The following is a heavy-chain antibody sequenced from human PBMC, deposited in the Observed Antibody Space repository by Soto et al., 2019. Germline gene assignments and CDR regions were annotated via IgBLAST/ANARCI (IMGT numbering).Heavy chain of an antibody. CDR3: ASESDVPYYYYGMDV. J-gene: IGHJ6*02. D-gene: IGHD2-21*02. V-gene: IGHV1-18*01. Sequence: QVHLVQSGAEVKKPGASVKVSCKTSGYTFTRYGISWVRQAPGQGLEWMGWISGYDGRTNFAQKVQDRVTMTMDTSTSLVYVELRSLSSDDTAVYFCASESDVPYYYYGMDVWGQGTTVTVSS. CDR2: ISGYDGRT. CDR1: GYTFTRYG.